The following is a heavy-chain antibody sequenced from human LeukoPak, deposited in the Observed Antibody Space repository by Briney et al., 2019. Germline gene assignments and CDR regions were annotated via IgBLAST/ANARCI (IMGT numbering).Heavy chain of an antibody. V-gene: IGHV4-59*01. CDR1: GSSISSYY. CDR2: IYYSGST. CDR3: ARGGSLRPPIYFDY. Sequence: SETLSLTCTVSGSSISSYYWSWIRQPPGKGLEWIGYIYYSGSTNYNPSLKSRVTISVDTSKNQFFLKLSSVTAADTAVYYCARGGSLRPPIYFDYWGQGTLVTVSS. D-gene: IGHD6-13*01. J-gene: IGHJ4*02.